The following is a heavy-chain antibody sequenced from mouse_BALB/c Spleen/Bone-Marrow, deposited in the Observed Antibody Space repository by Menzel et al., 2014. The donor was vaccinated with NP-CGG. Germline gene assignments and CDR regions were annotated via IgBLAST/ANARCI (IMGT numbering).Heavy chain of an antibody. J-gene: IGHJ4*01. D-gene: IGHD3-3*01. CDR3: TRGWDAMDY. Sequence: QVKLQQSGAELVRPGASVKLSCKALGYTFTDYEIHWVKPTPEHGLEWIGAIHPGSGGTAYNQKFKGKATLTVDKSSNTAHMELSSLTSEDSAVYYCTRGWDAMDYWGQGTSVTVSS. CDR1: GYTFTDYE. V-gene: IGHV1-15*01. CDR2: IHPGSGGT.